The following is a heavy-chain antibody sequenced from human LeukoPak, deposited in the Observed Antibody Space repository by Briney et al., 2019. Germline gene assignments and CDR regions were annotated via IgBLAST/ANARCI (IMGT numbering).Heavy chain of an antibody. D-gene: IGHD3-22*01. Sequence: PSETLSLTCTVSGGSISSGGYYWSWLRQHPGTGLEWIGYIYYSGSTYYNPSLKSRVTISVDTSKNQFSLKLSSVTAADTAVYYCARSPDSSGYFDAFDIWGQGTMVTVSS. J-gene: IGHJ3*02. CDR3: ARSPDSSGYFDAFDI. CDR1: GGSISSGGYY. CDR2: IYYSGST. V-gene: IGHV4-31*03.